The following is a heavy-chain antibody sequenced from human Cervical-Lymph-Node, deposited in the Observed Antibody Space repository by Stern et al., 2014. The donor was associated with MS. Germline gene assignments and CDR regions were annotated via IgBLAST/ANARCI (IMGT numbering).Heavy chain of an antibody. V-gene: IGHV2-5*02. CDR2: IYWGDQK. CDR3: AHRTAGPFDY. CDR1: GFSLSTSGLG. Sequence: QVTLKESGPALVKPTQTLTLTCTFSGFSLSTSGLGVGWIRQPPGEALESLAYIYWGDQKRYSPSLKSRLTITKDTSKNQVVLTLTNVDPVDTATYYCAHRTAGPFDYWGQGTLVTVSS. J-gene: IGHJ4*02.